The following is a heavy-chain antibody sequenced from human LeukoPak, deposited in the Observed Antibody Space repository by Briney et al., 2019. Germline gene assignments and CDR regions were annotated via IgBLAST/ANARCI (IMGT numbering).Heavy chain of an antibody. CDR1: GGSFSGYY. V-gene: IGHV4-34*01. CDR2: INHSGST. J-gene: IGHJ6*02. D-gene: IGHD4-11*01. Sequence: PSETLSLTCAVYGGSFSGYYWSWIRQPPGKGLEWIGEINHSGSTNYNPSLKSRVTISVDTSKSQFSLKVRSLTAADTAVYYCARDRYSNSFYYYYAMDVWGQGTTVTVSS. CDR3: ARDRYSNSFYYYYAMDV.